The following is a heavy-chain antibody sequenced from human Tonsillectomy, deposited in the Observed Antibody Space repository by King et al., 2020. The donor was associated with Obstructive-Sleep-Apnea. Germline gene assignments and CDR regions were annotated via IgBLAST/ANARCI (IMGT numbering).Heavy chain of an antibody. V-gene: IGHV1-69*10. D-gene: IGHD6-13*01. CDR3: ARDQKAAAGTPFDY. CDR2: IIPILGIA. CDR1: GGTFSSYA. J-gene: IGHJ4*02. Sequence: QLVQSGAEVKKPGSSGKVSCKASGGTFSSYAISWVRQAPGQGLEWMGGIIPILGIANYAQKFQGRVTITADKSTSTAYMELSSLRSEDTAVYYCARDQKAAAGTPFDYVGQGILVTVSS.